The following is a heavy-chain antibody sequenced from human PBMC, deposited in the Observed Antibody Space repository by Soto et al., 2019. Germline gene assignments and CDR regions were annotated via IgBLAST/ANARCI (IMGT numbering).Heavy chain of an antibody. J-gene: IGHJ6*02. CDR3: ARHCSSTGCSKYGMDV. Sequence: LSLTCTVSGGSISSSSYYWGWIRQPPGKGLEWIGSIYYSGSTYYNPSLKSRVTISVDTSRNQFSLKLSSVTAADTAVYYCARHCSSTGCSKYGMDVWGQGTTITVSS. CDR1: GGSISSSSYY. V-gene: IGHV4-39*01. D-gene: IGHD2-2*01. CDR2: IYYSGST.